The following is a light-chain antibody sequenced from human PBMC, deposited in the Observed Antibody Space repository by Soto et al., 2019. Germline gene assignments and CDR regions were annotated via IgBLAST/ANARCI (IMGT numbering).Light chain of an antibody. CDR2: EVN. V-gene: IGLV2-8*01. J-gene: IGLJ1*01. CDR3: SSYAGSSNV. Sequence: QSVLTQPPSAXASPGQSVAISCTGTSSDVGGYNYVSWYQQHPGKAQKLMIYEVNKRHSGVPDRFSGSKSGKTAYLTVSGLQAEDEADYYCSSYAGSSNVFATGTKVTVL. CDR1: SSDVGGYNY.